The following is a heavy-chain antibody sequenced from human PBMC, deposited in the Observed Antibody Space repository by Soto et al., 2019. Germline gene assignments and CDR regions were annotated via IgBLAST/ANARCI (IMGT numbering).Heavy chain of an antibody. Sequence: QVQLVESGGGLVKPGGSLRLSCAASGFTFSDYYMSWIRQAPGKGLEWVSYISLSGSLIYHADSVKGRFTVSRDNSKNSLYLQMTSLRAEDTAVYYCARAPSGYSSSWYDYWGQGTLVTVSS. D-gene: IGHD6-13*01. J-gene: IGHJ4*02. V-gene: IGHV3-11*01. CDR2: ISLSGSLI. CDR3: ARAPSGYSSSWYDY. CDR1: GFTFSDYY.